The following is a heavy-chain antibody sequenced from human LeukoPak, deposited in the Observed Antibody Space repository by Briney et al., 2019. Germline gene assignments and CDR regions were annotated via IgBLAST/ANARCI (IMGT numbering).Heavy chain of an antibody. CDR1: EYTFTDYY. CDR2: INPDSGDT. J-gene: IGHJ4*02. Sequence: ASVKVSCKASEYTFTDYYMHWVRQAPGQGLEWMGWINPDSGDTNYAQKFQGRVTMTRDPSISTAYMALTRLRSDDTAVYYCARDAWLVGTTNLYYFDYWGQGTLVTVSS. V-gene: IGHV1-2*02. D-gene: IGHD1-26*01. CDR3: ARDAWLVGTTNLYYFDY.